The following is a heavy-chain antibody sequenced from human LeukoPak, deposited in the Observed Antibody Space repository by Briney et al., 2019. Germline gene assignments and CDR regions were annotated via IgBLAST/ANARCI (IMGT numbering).Heavy chain of an antibody. Sequence: PSQTLSLTCTVSGGSIASGGHYWSWIRQHPEKGLQCVEYMDYGGSPYYNPSLTRRLIISLDTSKNQFSLELSSVTAADTAMYYCASRSARPEGYFDYWGQGILVTVSS. D-gene: IGHD3-16*01. CDR1: GGSIASGGHY. CDR2: MDYGGSP. V-gene: IGHV4-31*03. J-gene: IGHJ4*02. CDR3: ASRSARPEGYFDY.